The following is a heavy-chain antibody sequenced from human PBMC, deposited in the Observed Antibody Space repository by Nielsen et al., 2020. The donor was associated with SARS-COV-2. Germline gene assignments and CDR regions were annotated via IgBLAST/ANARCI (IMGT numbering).Heavy chain of an antibody. CDR1: GGTFSSYA. J-gene: IGHJ6*02. CDR3: SRMLRFRDFWEDYYGMDV. Sequence: ASVKVSCKASGGTFSSYAISWVRQAPGQGLEWMGWISAYNGNTNYAQKLQGRVTMTTDTYTSPAYMELRSLRSDDTAVYYCSRMLRFRDFWEDYYGMDVWGQGTTVTVSS. V-gene: IGHV1-18*01. CDR2: ISAYNGNT. D-gene: IGHD3-3*01.